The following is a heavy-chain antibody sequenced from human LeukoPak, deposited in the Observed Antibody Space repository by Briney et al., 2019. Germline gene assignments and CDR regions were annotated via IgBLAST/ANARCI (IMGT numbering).Heavy chain of an antibody. D-gene: IGHD3-9*01. CDR2: ISGSGSNT. J-gene: IGHJ6*02. V-gene: IGHV3-23*01. Sequence: PGGSLRLSCAASGFTFTTYGMIWVRQAPGKGLEWVLGISGSGSNTYYADSVKGRLTSSRDSSKKTVYLQMNSLRAEDTAVYYCARDRGHVLRYFDWSQDNYYYYGMDVWGQGTTVTVSS. CDR1: GFTFTTYG. CDR3: ARDRGHVLRYFDWSQDNYYYYGMDV.